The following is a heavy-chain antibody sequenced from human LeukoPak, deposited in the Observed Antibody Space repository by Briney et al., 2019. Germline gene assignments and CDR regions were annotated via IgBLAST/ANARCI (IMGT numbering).Heavy chain of an antibody. D-gene: IGHD6-19*01. CDR3: AREASSGWVDY. V-gene: IGHV3-21*01. J-gene: IGHJ4*02. CDR1: GFTFSSYS. CDR2: ISSSSSYI. Sequence: GGSLRLSCAASGFTFSSYSMNWVRQAPGKGLEWVSSISSSSSYIYYADSVKGRFTISRDNAKNSLYLQMNSLRAEDTAVCYCAREASSGWVDYWGQGTLVTVSS.